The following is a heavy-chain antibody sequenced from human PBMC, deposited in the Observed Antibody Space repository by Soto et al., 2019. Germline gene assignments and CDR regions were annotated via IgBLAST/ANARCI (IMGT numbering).Heavy chain of an antibody. CDR3: VRDGTKNLRDRFKP. V-gene: IGHV4-4*07. CDR2: IYATGDT. D-gene: IGHD1-26*01. Sequence: QVVLQESGPGVVKPSDTLSLTCNVSGASLSRYYWSWIRQPPGKGLEWIGRIYATGDTDYNPSLRRRLSMAVDMSKKQFSRTLRSVTAADTAIYYCVRDGTKNLRDRFKPWGRGILVTVSS. CDR1: GASLSRYY. J-gene: IGHJ5*02.